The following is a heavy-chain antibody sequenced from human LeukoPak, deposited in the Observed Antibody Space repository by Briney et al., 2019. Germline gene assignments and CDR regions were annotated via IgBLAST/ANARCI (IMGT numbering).Heavy chain of an antibody. D-gene: IGHD5-24*01. V-gene: IGHV3-30*02. J-gene: IGHJ3*02. CDR3: ARDSDRWLQSHDAFDI. CDR2: KRFDGSNK. Sequence: PGGSLRLTCAASGFTFSTYGMHWVRQAPGKGLEWVSFKRFDGSNKYYADSVKGRFTISRDNSKSTLYLQMNSLRAEDTAVYYCARDSDRWLQSHDAFDIWGQGTMVTLSS. CDR1: GFTFSTYG.